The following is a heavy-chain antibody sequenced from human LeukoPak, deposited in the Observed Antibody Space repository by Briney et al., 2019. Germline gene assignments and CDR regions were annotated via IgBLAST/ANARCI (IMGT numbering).Heavy chain of an antibody. CDR3: ARDRVAAAGTDNYYYYYGMDV. V-gene: IGHV3-30*04. CDR1: GFTFSSYA. CDR2: ISYDGSNK. Sequence: GRSLRLSCAASGFTFSSYAMHRVRQAPGKGLEWVAVISYDGSNKYYADSVKGRFTISRDNSKNTLYLQMNSLRAEDTAVYYCARDRVAAAGTDNYYYYYGMDVWGQGTTVTVSS. J-gene: IGHJ6*02. D-gene: IGHD6-13*01.